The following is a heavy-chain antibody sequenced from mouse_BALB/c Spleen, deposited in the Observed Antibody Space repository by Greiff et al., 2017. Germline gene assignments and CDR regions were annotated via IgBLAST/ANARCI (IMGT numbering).Heavy chain of an antibody. Sequence: VQLQQSGAELVKPGASVKLSCTASGFNIKDTYMHWVKQRPEQGLEWIGRIDPANGNTKYDPKFQGKATITAATSSNTAYLQLSSLTSEDTAVYYCASTVVVSWDAMDYWGQGTSVTVSS. J-gene: IGHJ4*01. CDR3: ASTVVVSWDAMDY. CDR2: IDPANGNT. CDR1: GFNIKDTY. V-gene: IGHV14-3*02. D-gene: IGHD1-1*01.